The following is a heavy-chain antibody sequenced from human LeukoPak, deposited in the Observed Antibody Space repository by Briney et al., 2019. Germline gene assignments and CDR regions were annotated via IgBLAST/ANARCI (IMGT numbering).Heavy chain of an antibody. CDR1: GFTFSSYD. CDR2: ISGSGGST. J-gene: IGHJ4*02. D-gene: IGHD2-2*01. V-gene: IGHV3-23*01. Sequence: GGSLRLSCAASGFTFSSYDMSWVGQAPGKGLEWVSAISGSGGSTYYADSVMGRFTISRDNSKHTLYLQMNSLRAEDTAVYYCAKRAPWVPGAIQYFDYWGQGTLVTVSS. CDR3: AKRAPWVPGAIQYFDY.